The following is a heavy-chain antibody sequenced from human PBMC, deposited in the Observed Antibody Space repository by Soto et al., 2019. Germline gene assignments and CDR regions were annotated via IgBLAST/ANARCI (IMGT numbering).Heavy chain of an antibody. D-gene: IGHD3-16*02. CDR3: ARDMRLYDYVWGSYRYISYYYYGMDV. CDR1: GGTFSSYA. V-gene: IGHV1-69*13. J-gene: IGHJ6*02. Sequence: SVKVSCKASGGTFSSYAISWARQAPGQGLEWMGGIIPIFGTANYAQKFQGRVTITADESTSTAYMELSSLRSEDTAVYYCARDMRLYDYVWGSYRYISYYYYGMDVWGQGTTVTVSS. CDR2: IIPIFGTA.